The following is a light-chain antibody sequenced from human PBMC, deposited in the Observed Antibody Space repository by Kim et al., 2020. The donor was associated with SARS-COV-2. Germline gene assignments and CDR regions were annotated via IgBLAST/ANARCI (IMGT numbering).Light chain of an antibody. CDR2: YDS. V-gene: IGLV3-21*04. Sequence: SYELTQPPSVSVAPGKTARITCGGNNIGSYSVHWYQQRPGQAPVVVIYYDSDRPSGIPERFSGSNSGNTATLTISRAAAGDEADYYCQVCDSGTDRQVFG. CDR1: NIGSYS. J-gene: IGLJ1*01. CDR3: QVCDSGTDRQV.